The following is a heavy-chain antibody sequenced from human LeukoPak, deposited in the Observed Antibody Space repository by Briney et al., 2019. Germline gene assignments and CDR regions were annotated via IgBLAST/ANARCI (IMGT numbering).Heavy chain of an antibody. J-gene: IGHJ4*02. CDR3: AVGSSYGFDY. CDR2: IYSGGST. V-gene: IGHV3-66*01. Sequence: GGSLRLSCAASVFTVSSNYMSSVRQAPGKGLEWGSVIYSGGSTYYADSVKGRFTISRDTSKNTLYLQMNNLRAEDTAVYYCAVGSSYGFDYWGQGTLVTVSS. D-gene: IGHD5-18*01. CDR1: VFTVSSNY.